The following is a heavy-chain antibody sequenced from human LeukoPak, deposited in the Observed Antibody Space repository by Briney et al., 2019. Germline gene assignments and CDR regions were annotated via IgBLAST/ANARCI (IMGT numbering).Heavy chain of an antibody. CDR2: ISTDGSST. Sequence: QSGGSLRLSCAASGCTFSSYWMHWVRQGPGKGLVWGSRISTDGSSTDYADSVNGRFTISRENAKNTLYLQMNSLRAEDTAVYYCARTRTLPIAGGFDTWGQGSLVTVSS. CDR1: GCTFSSYW. D-gene: IGHD3-16*01. CDR3: ARTRTLPIAGGFDT. J-gene: IGHJ5*02. V-gene: IGHV3-74*01.